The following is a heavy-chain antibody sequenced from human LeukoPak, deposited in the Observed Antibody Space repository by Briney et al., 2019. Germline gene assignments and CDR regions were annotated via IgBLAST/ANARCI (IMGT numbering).Heavy chain of an antibody. J-gene: IGHJ4*02. CDR3: ARSPVAAYYFDY. Sequence: ASVKVSCKASGYTFTSYAMHWVRQTPGQRLEWMGWINAGNGNTKYSQKFQGRVTITRDTSASTAYMELSSLRSEDTAVYYCARSPVAAYYFDYWGQGTLVTVSS. CDR1: GYTFTSYA. CDR2: INAGNGNT. D-gene: IGHD6-6*01. V-gene: IGHV1-3*01.